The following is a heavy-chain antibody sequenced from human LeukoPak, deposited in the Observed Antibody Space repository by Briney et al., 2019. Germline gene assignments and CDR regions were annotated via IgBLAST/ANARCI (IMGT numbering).Heavy chain of an antibody. CDR2: IIPIFGTA. J-gene: IGHJ3*02. CDR3: ARLYVPAAPDAFDI. V-gene: IGHV1-69*13. D-gene: IGHD2-2*01. CDR1: GYTFTSYA. Sequence: ASVKVSCKASGYTFTSYAISWLRQAPGQGLEWMGGIIPIFGTANYAQKFQGRVTITADESTSTAYMELSSLRSEDTAVYYCARLYVPAAPDAFDIWGQGTMVTVSS.